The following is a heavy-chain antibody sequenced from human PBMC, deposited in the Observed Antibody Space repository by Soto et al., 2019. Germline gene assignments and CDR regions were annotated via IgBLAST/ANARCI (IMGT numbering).Heavy chain of an antibody. CDR1: GFTFSSYG. Sequence: QVQLVESGGGVVQPGRSLRLSCAASGFTFSSYGMHWVRQAPGKGLEWVAVIWYDGSNKYYADSVKGRFTISRDNSKNTLYLQMNSLRAEDTAVYYCARDTDYYDSSGYYPSDYWGQGTLVTVSS. D-gene: IGHD3-22*01. CDR3: ARDTDYYDSSGYYPSDY. V-gene: IGHV3-33*01. J-gene: IGHJ4*02. CDR2: IWYDGSNK.